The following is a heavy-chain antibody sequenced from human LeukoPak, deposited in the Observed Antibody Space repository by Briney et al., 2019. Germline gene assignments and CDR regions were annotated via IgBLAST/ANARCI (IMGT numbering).Heavy chain of an antibody. Sequence: ASVKVSCKASGYTFTTYIIHWVRQAPGQGPERMGWISAYNGNTNYALKLQGRVTMTTDTSTSTVYMELRSLRSDDTAVYYCARAHCSSTSCYDEGEIVDYWGQGTLVTVSS. D-gene: IGHD2-2*01. CDR1: GYTFTTYI. J-gene: IGHJ4*02. CDR2: ISAYNGNT. CDR3: ARAHCSSTSCYDEGEIVDY. V-gene: IGHV1-18*01.